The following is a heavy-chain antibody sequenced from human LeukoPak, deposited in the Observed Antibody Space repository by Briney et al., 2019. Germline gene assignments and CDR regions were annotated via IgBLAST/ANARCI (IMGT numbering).Heavy chain of an antibody. D-gene: IGHD3-10*01. CDR2: ISGGGDVT. CDR3: ARDSSMLRGPLVIYSFDF. Sequence: GGSLRLSCAASGFSVTTYAMGWVRQAPGKGLEWVSTISGGGDVTYYADSVKGRFTISRDNSKNTLYLQMNSLRVEDTAVYYCARDSSMLRGPLVIYSFDFWGQGTLVTVSS. V-gene: IGHV3-23*01. J-gene: IGHJ4*02. CDR1: GFSVTTYA.